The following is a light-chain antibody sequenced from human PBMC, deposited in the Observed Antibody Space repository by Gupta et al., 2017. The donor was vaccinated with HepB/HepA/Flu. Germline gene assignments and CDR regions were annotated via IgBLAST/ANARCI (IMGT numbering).Light chain of an antibody. CDR3: QQSYSTPFT. J-gene: IGKJ3*01. CDR1: QSISSY. CDR2: AAS. V-gene: IGKV1-39*01. Sequence: DIQMTQSPSSLSASVGDRVTITCMASQSISSYLNWYQQKPGKAPNLLIYAASSLQSGVPARFSGSGSGTDFTLTISSLQPEDFATYYCQQSYSTPFTFGPGTKVDIK.